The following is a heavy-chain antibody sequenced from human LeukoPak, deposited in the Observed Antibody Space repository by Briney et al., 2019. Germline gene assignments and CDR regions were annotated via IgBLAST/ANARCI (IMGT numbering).Heavy chain of an antibody. CDR1: GGSISSSNW. J-gene: IGHJ4*02. CDR2: IYHSGRT. CDR3: SGNYFGSGTYPFDY. Sequence: SETLSLTCAVSGGSISSSNWWSWVRQPPGKGLEWIGEIYHSGRTNYNPSLKSRATISADKSKNQVALKLGSVTASGTAVYYFSGNYFGSGTYPFDYQGQGTLVTVSS. V-gene: IGHV4-4*02. D-gene: IGHD3-10*01.